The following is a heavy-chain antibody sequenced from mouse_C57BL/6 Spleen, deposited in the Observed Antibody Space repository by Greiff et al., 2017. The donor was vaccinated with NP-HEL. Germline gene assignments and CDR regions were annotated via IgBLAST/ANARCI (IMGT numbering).Heavy chain of an antibody. CDR2: IHPNSGST. CDR3: ARQGEFYGSRDYYAMDY. J-gene: IGHJ4*01. V-gene: IGHV1-64*01. D-gene: IGHD1-1*01. CDR1: GYTFTSYW. Sequence: QVQLQQPGAELVKPGASVKLSCKASGYTFTSYWMHWVKQRPGQGLEWIGMIHPNSGSTNYNEKFKSKATLTVDKSSSTAYMQLSSLTSEDSAVYYCARQGEFYGSRDYYAMDYWGQGTSVTVSS.